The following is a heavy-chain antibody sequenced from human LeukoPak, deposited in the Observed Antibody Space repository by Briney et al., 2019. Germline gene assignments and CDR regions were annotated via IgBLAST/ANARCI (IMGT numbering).Heavy chain of an antibody. J-gene: IGHJ4*02. CDR3: ARDSGL. CDR1: GGSISSSSYY. D-gene: IGHD1-26*01. V-gene: IGHV4-61*02. Sequence: SETLSLTCTVSGGSISSSSYYWSWIRQPAGKGLEWIGRIYTSGSTNYNPSLKSRVTISVDTSKNQFSLKLSSVTAADTAVYYGARDSGLWGQGTLVTVSS. CDR2: IYTSGST.